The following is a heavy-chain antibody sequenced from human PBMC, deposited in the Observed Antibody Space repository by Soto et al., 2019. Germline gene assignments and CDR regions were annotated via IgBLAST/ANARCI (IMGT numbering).Heavy chain of an antibody. V-gene: IGHV4-39*01. D-gene: IGHD2-21*02. J-gene: IGHJ4*02. CDR2: IYYTGYT. Sequence: SETLSLTCSVSGGPISSSSYYWGWIRQAPGKGLEWLATIYYTGYTYNNPSLRSRVSMSIDTSKDQFSLKLKSVTAADTALYFCARQRTSVVTQAYFDVWGPGSLVTVSS. CDR1: GGPISSSSYY. CDR3: ARQRTSVVTQAYFDV.